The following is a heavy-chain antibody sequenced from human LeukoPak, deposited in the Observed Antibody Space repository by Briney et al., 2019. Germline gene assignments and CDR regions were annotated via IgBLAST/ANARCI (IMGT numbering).Heavy chain of an antibody. V-gene: IGHV1-69*02. CDR2: IIPILGIA. CDR3: ARAEEGNYYGMDV. D-gene: IGHD3-10*01. J-gene: IGHJ6*02. CDR1: GGTFSSYT. Sequence: SVKVSCKASGGTFSSYTISWVRQAPGQGLEWMGRIIPILGIANYAQKFQGRVTITADKSTSTAYMELSSPRSEDTAVYYCARAEEGNYYGMDVWGQGTTVTVSS.